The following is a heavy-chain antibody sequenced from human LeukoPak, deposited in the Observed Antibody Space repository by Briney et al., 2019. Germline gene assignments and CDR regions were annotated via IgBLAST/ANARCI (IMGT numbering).Heavy chain of an antibody. CDR3: AKDIAYSGFDAFDI. V-gene: IGHV3-9*01. CDR1: GFTFDDYA. CDR2: ISWNSGSI. D-gene: IGHD5-12*01. Sequence: PGGSLRLSCAASGFTFDDYAMHWVRRAPGKGLEWVSGISWNSGSIGYADSVKGRFTISRDNAKNSLYLQMNSLRAEDTALYYCAKDIAYSGFDAFDIWGQGTMVTVSS. J-gene: IGHJ3*02.